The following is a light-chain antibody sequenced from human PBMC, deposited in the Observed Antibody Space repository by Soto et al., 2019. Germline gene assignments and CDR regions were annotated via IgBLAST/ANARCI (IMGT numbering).Light chain of an antibody. CDR3: HHDNNWPRT. V-gene: IGKV3-15*01. CDR1: QSVRNN. CDR2: GAS. J-gene: IGKJ1*01. Sequence: RVMTQCLETLYVYPGEIATLSCRASQSVRNNLAWYQQKPGQAPRRLIYGASTRATGIPARFSGSGSGTEFTLTISSLQSEDFAVYYCHHDNNWPRTFGQGTKVEIK.